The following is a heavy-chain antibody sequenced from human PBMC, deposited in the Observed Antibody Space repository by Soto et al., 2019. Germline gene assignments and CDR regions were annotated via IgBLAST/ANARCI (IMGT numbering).Heavy chain of an antibody. J-gene: IGHJ3*02. CDR1: GYSFTSYW. CDR2: IYPGDSDT. D-gene: IGHD2-2*01. V-gene: IGHV5-51*01. CDR3: AIETCSSTSCPLFDAFDI. Sequence: EVQLVQSGAEVKKPGESLKISCKGSGYSFTSYWIGWVRQMPGKGLEWMGIIYPGDSDTRYSPSFQGQVTISADKSISTAYLQWSSLKASDTAMYYCAIETCSSTSCPLFDAFDIWGQGTMVTVSS.